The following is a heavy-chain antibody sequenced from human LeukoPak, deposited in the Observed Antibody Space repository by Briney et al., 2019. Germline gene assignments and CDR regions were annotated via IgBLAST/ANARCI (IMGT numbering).Heavy chain of an antibody. V-gene: IGHV4-34*01. CDR3: ARAPSTSYHRTGSPNYFDY. Sequence: SETLSLTCAVYGGSFSGYYWSWIRQPPGKGLEWIGEINHNGSTNYNPSLKSRVTISVDTSKNQFSLKLSSVTAADTAVYYCARAPSTSYHRTGSPNYFDYWGQGTLVTVSS. CDR1: GGSFSGYY. D-gene: IGHD1-14*01. CDR2: INHNGST. J-gene: IGHJ4*02.